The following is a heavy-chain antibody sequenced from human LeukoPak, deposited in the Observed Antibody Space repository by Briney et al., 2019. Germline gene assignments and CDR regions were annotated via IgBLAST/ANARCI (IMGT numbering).Heavy chain of an antibody. CDR3: AKSVDTAMGPLDY. Sequence: GGSLRLSCAASGFTVSSNYMSWVRQAPGKGLEWVSAISSSGGSTYYADSVKGRFTISRDNSKNTLYLQMNSLRAEDTAVYYCAKSVDTAMGPLDYWGQGTLVTVSS. J-gene: IGHJ4*02. CDR1: GFTVSSNY. D-gene: IGHD5-18*01. CDR2: ISSSGGST. V-gene: IGHV3-23*01.